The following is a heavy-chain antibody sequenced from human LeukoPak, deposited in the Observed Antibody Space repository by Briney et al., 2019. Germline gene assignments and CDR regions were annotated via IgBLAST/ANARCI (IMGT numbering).Heavy chain of an antibody. CDR2: IYTSGST. CDR3: ARDGGIHDFWSGYYIGYRFDL. CDR1: GGSISSYY. J-gene: IGHJ5*02. V-gene: IGHV4-4*07. D-gene: IGHD3-3*01. Sequence: SETLSLTCTVSGGSISSYYWSWIRQPAGKGLEWIGRIYTSGSTNYNPSLKSRVTMSVDTSKNQFSLKLSSVTAADTAVYYCARDGGIHDFWSGYYIGYRFDLWGQGTLVTVSS.